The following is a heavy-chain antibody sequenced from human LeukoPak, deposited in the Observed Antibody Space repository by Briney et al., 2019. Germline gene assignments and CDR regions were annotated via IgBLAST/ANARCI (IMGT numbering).Heavy chain of an antibody. D-gene: IGHD4-17*01. CDR2: IYSGGST. J-gene: IGHJ4*02. CDR3: ARMSSPMTTVTANAVDY. V-gene: IGHV3-66*01. Sequence: GGSLRLSCAASGFTVSSNYMSWVRQAPGKGLEWVSVIYSGGSTYYADSVKGRFTISRDNSKNTLYLQMNSLRAEDTAVYYCARMSSPMTTVTANAVDYWGQGTLVTVSS. CDR1: GFTVSSNY.